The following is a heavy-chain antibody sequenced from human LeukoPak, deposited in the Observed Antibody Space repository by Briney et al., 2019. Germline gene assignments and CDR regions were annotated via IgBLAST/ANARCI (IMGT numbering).Heavy chain of an antibody. CDR1: GFTFSNFG. J-gene: IGHJ4*02. CDR2: IGSSGRTT. V-gene: IGHV3-23*01. Sequence: GGSLRLSCAASGFTFSNFGMSWVRQAPGKGLEWVSAIGSSGRTTYYADSVKGRFTISRDNSKNTLYLHMNSLRAEDTAEYYCAKGRTDLPHEVYYFDYWGQGTLVTVSS. D-gene: IGHD1-14*01. CDR3: AKGRTDLPHEVYYFDY.